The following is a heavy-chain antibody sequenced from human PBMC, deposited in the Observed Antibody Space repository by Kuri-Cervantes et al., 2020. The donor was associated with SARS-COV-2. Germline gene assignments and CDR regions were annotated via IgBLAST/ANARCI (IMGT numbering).Heavy chain of an antibody. V-gene: IGHV3-23*01. CDR1: GFTFSSYA. CDR2: ISGSGGST. D-gene: IGHD3-10*01. J-gene: IGHJ4*02. CDR3: AKDHMAAMVRGPRGYFDY. Sequence: GESLKISCAASGFTFSSYAMSWVRQAPGKGLEWVSAISGSGGSTYYADSVKGRFTISRDNSKNTLYLQTNSLRAEDTAVYYCAKDHMAAMVRGPRGYFDYWGQGTLVTVSS.